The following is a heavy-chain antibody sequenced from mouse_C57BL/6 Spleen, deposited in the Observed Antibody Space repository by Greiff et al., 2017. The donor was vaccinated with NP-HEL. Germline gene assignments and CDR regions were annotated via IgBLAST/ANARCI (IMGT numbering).Heavy chain of an antibody. Sequence: EVQVVESGEGLVKPGGSLKLSCAASGFTFSSYAMSWVRQTPEKRLEWVAYISSGGDYIYYADTVKGRFTISRDNARNTLYLQMSSLKSEDTAMYYCTRAPPFTTVVNWYFDVWGTGTTVTVSS. CDR2: ISSGGDYI. CDR3: TRAPPFTTVVNWYFDV. D-gene: IGHD1-1*01. V-gene: IGHV5-9-1*02. J-gene: IGHJ1*03. CDR1: GFTFSSYA.